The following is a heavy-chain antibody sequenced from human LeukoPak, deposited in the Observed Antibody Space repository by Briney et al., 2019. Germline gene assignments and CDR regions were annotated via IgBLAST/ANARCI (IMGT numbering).Heavy chain of an antibody. V-gene: IGHV4-59*01. Sequence: KPSETLSLTCTVSGGSITKYYWSWIRQPPGKGLEWIGYIFYTGSTKYNPSLQSRVTISVDTSKNQFSLNLTSVTAADTAVYYCARECYSDHYFYYYMEVWGKGPTVTVSS. CDR3: ARECYSDHYFYYYMEV. D-gene: IGHD4-17*01. CDR1: GGSITKYY. J-gene: IGHJ6*03. CDR2: IFYTGST.